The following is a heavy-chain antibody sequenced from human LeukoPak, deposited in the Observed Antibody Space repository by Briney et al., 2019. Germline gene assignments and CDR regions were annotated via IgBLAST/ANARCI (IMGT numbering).Heavy chain of an antibody. V-gene: IGHV4-34*01. J-gene: IGHJ3*02. Sequence: SETLSLTCAVHGGSFSGYYWSWIRQPPGKGLEWIGEINHSGSTNYNPSLKSRVTISVATAKNQFSLKLSSVTAADTAVYYCARGRRITMIVVVTRYAFDIWGQGTMVTVSS. CDR1: GGSFSGYY. D-gene: IGHD3-22*01. CDR3: ARGRRITMIVVVTRYAFDI. CDR2: INHSGST.